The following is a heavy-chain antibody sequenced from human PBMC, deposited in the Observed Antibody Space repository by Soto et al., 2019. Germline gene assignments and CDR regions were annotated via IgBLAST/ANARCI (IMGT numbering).Heavy chain of an antibody. V-gene: IGHV1-8*01. J-gene: IGHJ3*02. D-gene: IGHD3-22*01. CDR2: MNPNSGNT. CDR1: GYTFTSYD. Sequence: QVQLVQSGAEVKKPGASVKVSCKASGYTFTSYDINWVRQATGQGLEWMGWMNPNSGNTGYAQKFQGRVTMTRNTSISTAYMELSSLRSEDTAVYYCARAITMIVVVTPVASDIWGQGTMVTVSS. CDR3: ARAITMIVVVTPVASDI.